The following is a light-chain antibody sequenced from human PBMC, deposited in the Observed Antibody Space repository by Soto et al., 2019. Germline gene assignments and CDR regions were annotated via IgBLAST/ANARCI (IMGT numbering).Light chain of an antibody. Sequence: EVVVTQSPLSLPVTLGQPASISCRSSQSLVFIDGNTYLSWFQQRPGQSPRRLIYQVSNRDSGVPDRFSGSGSGTDFTLKISRVEAEDVGVYYSMQGTHLCTFGPGTKVEIK. CDR3: MQGTHLCT. CDR2: QVS. V-gene: IGKV2-30*01. J-gene: IGKJ1*01. CDR1: QSLVFIDGNTY.